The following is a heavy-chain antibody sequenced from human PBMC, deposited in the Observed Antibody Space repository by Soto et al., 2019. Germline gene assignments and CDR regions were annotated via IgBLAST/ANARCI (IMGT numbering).Heavy chain of an antibody. CDR2: TYPGDSDT. CDR1: GYSFPIYW. V-gene: IGHV5-51*01. Sequence: PGESLKISCKGSGYSFPIYWIGWVRQMPGKGLEWMGITYPGDSDTKYSPSFQGQVTISADKSISTAYLQWSSLKASDTAMYYCARRISGGSFPRGWFDPWGQGTLVTVSS. D-gene: IGHD2-15*01. CDR3: ARRISGGSFPRGWFDP. J-gene: IGHJ5*02.